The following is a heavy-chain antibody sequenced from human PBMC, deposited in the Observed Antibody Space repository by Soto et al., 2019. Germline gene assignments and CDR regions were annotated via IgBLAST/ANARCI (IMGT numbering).Heavy chain of an antibody. CDR1: GGYISTYY. V-gene: IGHV4-59*01. CDR2: VYYNGRT. Sequence: QVQLQESGPRLVKPSETLSLTCTVSGGYISTYYWSWIRQSPGKGLEWIGYVYYNGRTKYKPSLKSRGTISVDTSKNQFSLDLTSVNAADTAVYYGARCGSGVDFWDGPYYFDYWGQGILVTVSS. J-gene: IGHJ4*02. D-gene: IGHD3-3*01. CDR3: ARCGSGVDFWDGPYYFDY.